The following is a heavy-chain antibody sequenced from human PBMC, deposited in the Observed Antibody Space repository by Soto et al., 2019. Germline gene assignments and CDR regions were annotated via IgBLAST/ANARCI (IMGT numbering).Heavy chain of an antibody. CDR3: AGDVVTMTHYAMDV. CDR1: GFTFSSYS. D-gene: IGHD4-17*01. Sequence: EVQLVESGGGLVKPGGSLRLSCAASGFTFSSYSMNWVRQAPGKGLEWVSSISSRSTYIYYADSVRGRFTISRDNAKNSLYLQMNSLSAEDTAVYYCAGDVVTMTHYAMDVWGQGTTVTVSS. J-gene: IGHJ6*02. CDR2: ISSRSTYI. V-gene: IGHV3-21*01.